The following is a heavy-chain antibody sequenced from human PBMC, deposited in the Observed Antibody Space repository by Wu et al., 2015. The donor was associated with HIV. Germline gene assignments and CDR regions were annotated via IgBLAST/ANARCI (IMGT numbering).Heavy chain of an antibody. J-gene: IGHJ5*02. V-gene: IGHV1-18*01. CDR1: DYTFSSYG. CDR2: ISAENGNT. D-gene: IGHD3-10*01. Sequence: QAQLVQSGVEVKKPGASVRVSCKASDYTFSSYGITWVRQAPGQGLEWMGWISAENGNTNYAQKFQGRVTMTTDTSTSTAYMELRSLRSDDTAVYYCARGGHYYGSGLTGFDPWGQGTLVIVSS. CDR3: ARGGHYYGSGLTGFDP.